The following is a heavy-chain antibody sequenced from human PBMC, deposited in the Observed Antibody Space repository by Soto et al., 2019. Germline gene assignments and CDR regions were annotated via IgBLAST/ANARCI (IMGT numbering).Heavy chain of an antibody. J-gene: IGHJ6*02. CDR3: ASSPAATYYYYGMDV. CDR1: GGSISSGGYY. Sequence: QVQLQESGPGLVKPSQTLSLTCTVSGGSISSGGYYWSWIRQHPGKGLEWIGNIYYSGSTYYNPSLKSRVTISVDTSKNQFSLKLSSVTAADTAVYYGASSPAATYYYYGMDVWGRGTTVTVSS. CDR2: IYYSGST. V-gene: IGHV4-31*03. D-gene: IGHD6-13*01.